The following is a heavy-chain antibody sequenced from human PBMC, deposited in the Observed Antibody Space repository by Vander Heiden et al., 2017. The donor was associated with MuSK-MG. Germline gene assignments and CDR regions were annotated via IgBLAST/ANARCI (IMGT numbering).Heavy chain of an antibody. Sequence: QVQLVQSGAEVKKPGASVMVSCKISGYTFTDYYIHWVRQAPGQGLQWMGWINPRREATKYEETFQGRVTMTSDTSISTAYMELTGLKSDDTAVYYCARIVRGFDYWGQGTLVTVSS. CDR2: INPRREAT. CDR1: GYTFTDYY. J-gene: IGHJ4*02. V-gene: IGHV1-2*02. D-gene: IGHD3-10*02. CDR3: ARIVRGFDY.